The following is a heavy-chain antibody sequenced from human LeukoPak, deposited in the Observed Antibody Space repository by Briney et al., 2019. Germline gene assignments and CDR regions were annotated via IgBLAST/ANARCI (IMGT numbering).Heavy chain of an antibody. J-gene: IGHJ4*02. CDR3: ARHYAYGSGTYVPFDY. Sequence: SETLSLTCTVSGGSISSSNYYWGWVRQPPGKGLEWIGNIYYSGSIFYNPSLRSRITISVDTSRNQFSLKLRSVTAADTAVYYCARHYAYGSGTYVPFDYWGQGTLVTVSS. CDR2: IYYSGSI. D-gene: IGHD3-10*01. V-gene: IGHV4-39*01. CDR1: GGSISSSNYY.